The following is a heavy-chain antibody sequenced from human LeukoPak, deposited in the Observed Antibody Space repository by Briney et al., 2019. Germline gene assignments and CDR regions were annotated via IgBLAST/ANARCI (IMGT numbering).Heavy chain of an antibody. J-gene: IGHJ4*02. V-gene: IGHV3-48*04. CDR1: GFSFSSYW. Sequence: GGSLRLSCAASGFSFSSYWMNWVRQAPGKGLEWISYISSSGATIHYADSVKGRFTISRDNTKNSLYLQMNSLRADDTAVYYCASAVGYCGGDCYSDYWGQGTLVTVSS. CDR2: ISSSGATI. CDR3: ASAVGYCGGDCYSDY. D-gene: IGHD2-21*02.